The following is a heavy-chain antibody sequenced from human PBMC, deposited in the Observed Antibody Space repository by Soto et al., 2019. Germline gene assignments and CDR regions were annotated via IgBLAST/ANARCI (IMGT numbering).Heavy chain of an antibody. Sequence: TLSLTCTVSGGSISSGDYYWSWIRQHPGKGLEWIGYIYYSGSTYYNPSLKSRVTISVDTSKNQFSLKLSSVTAADTAVYYCARDLQYSRLFYGMDVWGQGTTVTVSS. CDR1: GGSISSGDYY. D-gene: IGHD6-13*01. V-gene: IGHV4-31*03. J-gene: IGHJ6*02. CDR2: IYYSGST. CDR3: ARDLQYSRLFYGMDV.